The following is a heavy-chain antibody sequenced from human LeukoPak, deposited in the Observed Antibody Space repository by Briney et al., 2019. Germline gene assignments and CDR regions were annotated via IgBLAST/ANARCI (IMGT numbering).Heavy chain of an antibody. V-gene: IGHV4-4*07. D-gene: IGHD6-13*01. Sequence: SETLSLTCIVSGGSISSYYWSWIRQPAGKGLEWIGRIYTSGSTNYNPSLKSRVTMSVDTSKNQFSLKLSSVTAADTAVYYCASGYSSSWYPDYWGQGTLVTVSS. CDR1: GGSISSYY. J-gene: IGHJ4*02. CDR2: IYTSGST. CDR3: ASGYSSSWYPDY.